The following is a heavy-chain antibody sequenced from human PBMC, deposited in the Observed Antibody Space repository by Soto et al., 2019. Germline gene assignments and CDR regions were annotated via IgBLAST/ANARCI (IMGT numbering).Heavy chain of an antibody. CDR3: ARVVVVAAGGVNWFDP. CDR2: IIPILGIA. D-gene: IGHD2-15*01. Sequence: QVQLVQSGAEVKKPGSSVKVSCKASRGTFSSYTISWVRQAPGQGLEWMGRIIPILGIANYAQKFQGRVTITADKSTSTAYMELSSLRSEDTAVYYCARVVVVAAGGVNWFDPWGQGTLVTVSS. V-gene: IGHV1-69*02. CDR1: RGTFSSYT. J-gene: IGHJ5*02.